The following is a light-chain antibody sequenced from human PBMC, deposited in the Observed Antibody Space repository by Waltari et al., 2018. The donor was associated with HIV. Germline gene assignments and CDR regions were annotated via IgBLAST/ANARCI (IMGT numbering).Light chain of an antibody. CDR2: AAS. J-gene: IGKJ2*02. V-gene: IGKV1-39*01. CDR3: QQSYNLRT. CDR1: PNIDDY. Sequence: DIQMTQSPPSLSASVGARVTITCRTSPNIDDYLNWYQQKPGKAPKLLIYAASTLESGVPSRFSGSGSGRDFTLTISRLQPEDFATYYCQQSYNLRTFGQGTKLDIK.